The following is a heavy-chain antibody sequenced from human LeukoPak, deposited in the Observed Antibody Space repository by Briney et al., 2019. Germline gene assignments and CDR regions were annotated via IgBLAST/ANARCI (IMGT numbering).Heavy chain of an antibody. CDR3: VRGGWRIIETGGDS. CDR2: ISPTGSTM. J-gene: IGHJ4*02. V-gene: IGHV3-48*04. D-gene: IGHD2-15*01. CDR1: GFTFSAYA. Sequence: GGSLRLSCAVSGFTFSAYAMNWVRQAPGKGLEWVGYISPTGSTMFYAGSVKGRFTISRDNADNSLYLQMKSLRVEDTAMYYCVRGGWRIIETGGDSWGQGTPVTVSS.